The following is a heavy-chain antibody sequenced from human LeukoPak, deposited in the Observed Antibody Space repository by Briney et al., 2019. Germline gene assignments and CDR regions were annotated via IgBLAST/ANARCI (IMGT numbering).Heavy chain of an antibody. CDR1: GGSITTHY. D-gene: IGHD1-26*01. J-gene: IGHJ5*02. CDR3: ARNLGYNWFGP. V-gene: IGHV4-4*07. Sequence: SETLSLTCTVSGGSITTHYWSWIRHPAGKGQEWIGRIHTSGSTNYNPSLEGRATMSLDTSKNQFSLNLSSVTAADTALYYCARNLGYNWFGPWGQGTLVTVSS. CDR2: IHTSGST.